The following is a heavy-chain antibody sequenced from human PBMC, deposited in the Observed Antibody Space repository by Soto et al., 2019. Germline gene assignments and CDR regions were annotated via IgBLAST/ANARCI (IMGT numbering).Heavy chain of an antibody. D-gene: IGHD3-22*01. CDR2: MNSDGSNT. J-gene: IGHJ4*02. CDR1: GFTFSNYW. V-gene: IGHV3-74*01. CDR3: ATSEGGRSNGPMND. Sequence: GGSLRLSCAASGFTFSNYWMHWVRQAPGKGLVWISRMNSDGSNTAYADAVKGRFTISRDNAKNTLYLQMNSLRVEDTAVYYCATSEGGRSNGPMNDWGQGTLVTVSS.